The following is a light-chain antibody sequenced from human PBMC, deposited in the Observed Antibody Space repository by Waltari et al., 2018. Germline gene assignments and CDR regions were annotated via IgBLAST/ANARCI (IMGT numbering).Light chain of an antibody. J-gene: IGKJ1*01. V-gene: IGKV3-11*01. CDR1: QSVTNS. CDR3: QQRSNWPRT. CDR2: SAS. Sequence: EIVLTQPPDPLPLSPGQRATLPGRASQSVTNSLAWYQQKPGQAPRLLIYSASNRATGVPARFSGSGSGTDFTLTISSLEPEDFAVYYCQQRSNWPRTFGQGTKVEIK.